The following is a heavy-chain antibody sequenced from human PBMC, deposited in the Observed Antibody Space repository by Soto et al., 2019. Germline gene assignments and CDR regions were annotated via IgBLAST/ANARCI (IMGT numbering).Heavy chain of an antibody. CDR1: GGTFSSYA. CDR3: AIALDIVVVVAAPGFDP. Sequence: SVKVSCKASGGTFSSYAISWVRQAPGQGLEWMGGIIPIFGTANYAQKFQGRVTITADESTSTAYMELSSLRSEDTAVYYCAIALDIVVVVAAPGFDPCGQGTLVTVSS. J-gene: IGHJ5*02. V-gene: IGHV1-69*13. D-gene: IGHD2-15*01. CDR2: IIPIFGTA.